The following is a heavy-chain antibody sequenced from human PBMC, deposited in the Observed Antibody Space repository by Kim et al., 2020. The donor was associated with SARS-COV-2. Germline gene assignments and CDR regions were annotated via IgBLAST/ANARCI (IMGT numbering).Heavy chain of an antibody. CDR3: ARAAGHGGSYPYYFDT. V-gene: IGHV4-59*12. CDR1: GGSMRSYY. CDR2: IHFSGST. Sequence: SETLSLTCTVSGGSMRSYYWSWIRQPPGEGLEWIGYIHFSGSTDYDTSLKSRVTMSLDTSRKQFSLNLTSVTAADPAGYYCARAAGHGGSYPYYFDTWG. D-gene: IGHD1-26*01. J-gene: IGHJ4*01.